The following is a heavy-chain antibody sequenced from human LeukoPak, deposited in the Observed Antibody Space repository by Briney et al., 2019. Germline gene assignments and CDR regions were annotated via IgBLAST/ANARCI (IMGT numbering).Heavy chain of an antibody. CDR1: GFTFSNYW. D-gene: IGHD5-24*01. CDR3: AKDMATTRDY. J-gene: IGHJ4*02. CDR2: IKQDGSEK. V-gene: IGHV3-7*04. Sequence: GGSLRLSCAASGFTFSNYWMTWVRQAPGKGLEWVANIKQDGSEKYYVDSVKGRFTISRDNAKNSLYLQMNSLRAEDTAVYYCAKDMATTRDYWGQGTLVTVSS.